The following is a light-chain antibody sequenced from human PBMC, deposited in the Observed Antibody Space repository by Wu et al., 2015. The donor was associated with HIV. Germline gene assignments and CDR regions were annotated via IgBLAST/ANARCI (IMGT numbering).Light chain of an antibody. J-gene: IGKJ4*01. CDR3: QHLNSYPPT. Sequence: IQMTQSPSSLSASVGDRVTITCRASQTIGTNLNWYQQKPGKAPNLLIYAASSLQSGVPLRFSGSGSGTEFTLTISSLQPEDFATYYCQHLNSYPPTFGGGTKVEV. CDR2: AAS. V-gene: IGKV1-39*01. CDR1: QTIGTN.